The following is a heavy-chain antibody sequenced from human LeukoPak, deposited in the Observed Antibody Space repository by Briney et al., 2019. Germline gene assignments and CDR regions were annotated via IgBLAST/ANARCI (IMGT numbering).Heavy chain of an antibody. CDR1: GFTFSSFA. Sequence: QSGGSLRLSCAASGFTFSSFAMGWVRQAPGKGLEWVSAISGSGGSTYYADSVKGRFTISRDNSKNTLYLQMNSLRAEDTAAYYCANGKQLDYWGQGTLVTVSS. V-gene: IGHV3-23*01. J-gene: IGHJ4*02. CDR3: ANGKQLDY. CDR2: ISGSGGST. D-gene: IGHD1/OR15-1a*01.